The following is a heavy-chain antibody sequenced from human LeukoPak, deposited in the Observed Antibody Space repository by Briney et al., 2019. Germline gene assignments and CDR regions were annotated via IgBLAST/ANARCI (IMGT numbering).Heavy chain of an antibody. CDR2: IYYSGST. CDR1: GGSISSTSYY. V-gene: IGHV4-39*07. CDR3: ARGIVTLRVRYYYYYMDV. J-gene: IGHJ6*03. D-gene: IGHD2-21*01. Sequence: SETLSLTCVVSGGSISSTSYYWGWIRQPPGKGLEWIGSIYYSGSTYYSPSLKSRVTISVDTSKNQFSLKLSSVTAADTAVYYCARGIVTLRVRYYYYYMDVWGKGTTVTISS.